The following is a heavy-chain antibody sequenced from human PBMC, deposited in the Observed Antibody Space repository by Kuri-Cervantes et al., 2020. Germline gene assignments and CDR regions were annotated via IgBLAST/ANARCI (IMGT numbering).Heavy chain of an antibody. CDR2: ISTAGDT. CDR3: ARASLENWNYGDYYYYYGMDV. CDR1: GFTFSSYA. V-gene: IGHV3-13*01. Sequence: GGSLRLSCAASGFTFSSYAMSWVRQAPGKGLKWVSAISTAGDTYYPGSVKGRFTISRENAKNSLYLQMNSLRAEDTAVYYCARASLENWNYGDYYYYYGMDVWGQGTTVTVSS. D-gene: IGHD1-7*01. J-gene: IGHJ6*02.